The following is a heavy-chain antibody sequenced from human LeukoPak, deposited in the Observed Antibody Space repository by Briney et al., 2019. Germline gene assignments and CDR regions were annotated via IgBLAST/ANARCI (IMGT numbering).Heavy chain of an antibody. CDR2: ISYDGSNK. D-gene: IGHD3-10*01. V-gene: IGHV3-30*04. CDR3: ARDPYYMVRGVIKGYFDN. CDR1: GFTFSGYP. Sequence: GGSLRLSCAASGFTFSGYPVHWVRQAPGKGLEWVAVISYDGSNKYYADSVKGRLTISRDNSKNTLYLQMNSLRVEDTAVYYCARDPYYMVRGVIKGYFDNWGQGTLVAVSS. J-gene: IGHJ4*02.